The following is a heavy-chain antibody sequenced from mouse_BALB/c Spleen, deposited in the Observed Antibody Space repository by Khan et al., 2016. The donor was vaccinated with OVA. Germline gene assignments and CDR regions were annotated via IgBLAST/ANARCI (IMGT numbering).Heavy chain of an antibody. V-gene: IGHV1-9*01. CDR2: ILPGRGNS. CDR3: ARGAGTTYGMDS. J-gene: IGHJ4*01. Sequence: QVQLQQSGAELMKPGASVKISCKATGYTFSSYWIEWVKQRPGHGLEWIGEILPGRGNSNFNEKFKGKATFTADTSSNIAYMQLSSLTSEDSAVNYCARGAGTTYGMDSWGQGTSVTVSS. D-gene: IGHD4-1*01. CDR1: GYTFSSYW.